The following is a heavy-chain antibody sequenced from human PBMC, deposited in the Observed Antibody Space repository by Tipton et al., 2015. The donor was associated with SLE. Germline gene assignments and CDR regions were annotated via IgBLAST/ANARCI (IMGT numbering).Heavy chain of an antibody. CDR2: IYFTGST. D-gene: IGHD3-22*01. CDR3: ARGCYNYDY. Sequence: TLSLTCAVYGGSISSHYWSWIRQPPGKGLEWIGYIYFTGSTNYNPSLKSRVTISVDTSKNQFSLKLSSVTAADTAVYYCARGCYNYDYWGQGTLVTVSS. CDR1: GGSISSHY. J-gene: IGHJ4*02. V-gene: IGHV4-59*11.